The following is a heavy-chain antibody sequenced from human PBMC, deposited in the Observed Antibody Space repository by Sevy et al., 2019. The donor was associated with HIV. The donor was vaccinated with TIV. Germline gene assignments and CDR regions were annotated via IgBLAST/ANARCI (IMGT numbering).Heavy chain of an antibody. V-gene: IGHV3-30-3*01. J-gene: IGHJ5*02. CDR1: GFPFSTYA. Sequence: GGSLRLSCAASGFPFSTYALHWVRQAPGKGLEWVAVISYDGSNKYYADSVKGRFTISRDSSKNTLYLQMNSLTTEDTAVYYCARDLRSNYNNYFDPWGQGTLVIVSS. CDR2: ISYDGSNK. CDR3: ARDLRSNYNNYFDP. D-gene: IGHD4-4*01.